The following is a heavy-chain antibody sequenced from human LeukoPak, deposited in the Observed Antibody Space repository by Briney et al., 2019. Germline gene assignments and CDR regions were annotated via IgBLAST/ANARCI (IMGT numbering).Heavy chain of an antibody. D-gene: IGHD3-22*01. CDR1: GGSINRYK. J-gene: IGHJ4*02. CDR3: ARVKSSGYYSAYYFDY. Sequence: SESLSLPCSVSGGSINRYKWSWIRQHPGKGLEWIGYIYYSGSTNYNPSLKSRVTISVDTSKNQFSLKLSSVTAADTAVYYCARVKSSGYYSAYYFDYWGQGTLVTVSS. CDR2: IYYSGST. V-gene: IGHV4-59*01.